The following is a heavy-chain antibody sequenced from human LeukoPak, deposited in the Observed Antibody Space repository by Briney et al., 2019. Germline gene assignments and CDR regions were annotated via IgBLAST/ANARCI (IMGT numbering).Heavy chain of an antibody. Sequence: GGSLRLSCAASGFTFSSYAMSWVRQAPGEGLGWVSAITDSGGSTYYSDSVKGRFTISRDNSKNTLYLQMNTLRAEDTAIYYCAKGSSGSRPYYFDYWGQGTLVTVSS. CDR2: ITDSGGST. D-gene: IGHD3-22*01. J-gene: IGHJ4*02. V-gene: IGHV3-23*01. CDR1: GFTFSSYA. CDR3: AKGSSGSRPYYFDY.